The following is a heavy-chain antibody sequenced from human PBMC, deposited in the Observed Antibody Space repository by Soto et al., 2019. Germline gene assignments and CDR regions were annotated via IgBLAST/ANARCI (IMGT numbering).Heavy chain of an antibody. CDR3: ARLAYYDFWSGYDNWFDP. J-gene: IGHJ5*02. D-gene: IGHD3-3*01. V-gene: IGHV2-5*01. CDR1: GFSLSTSGVG. CDR2: IYWNDDK. Sequence: SGPTLVNPTQTLTLTCTFSGFSLSTSGVGVGWIRQPPGKALEWLAPIYWNDDKRYSPSLKSRLTITKDTSKNQVVLTMTNMDPVDTATYYCARLAYYDFWSGYDNWFDPWGQGTLVTVSS.